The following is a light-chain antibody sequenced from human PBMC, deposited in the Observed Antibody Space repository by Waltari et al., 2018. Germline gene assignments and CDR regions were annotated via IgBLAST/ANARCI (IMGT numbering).Light chain of an antibody. CDR1: SGSLSTTSY. J-gene: IGLJ3*02. Sequence: QTVVTQEPSLSVSPGGTVTLTCALSSGSLSTTSYATWYQQTPGQAPRTLVYKANACSSGVPDRFSGSILGNTAALTITGAQADDESDYYCALYMGSGSWVFGGGTRLTVL. CDR2: KAN. V-gene: IGLV8-61*01. CDR3: ALYMGSGSWV.